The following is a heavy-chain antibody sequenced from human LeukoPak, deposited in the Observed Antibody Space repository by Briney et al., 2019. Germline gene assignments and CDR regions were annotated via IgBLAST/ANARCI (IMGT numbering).Heavy chain of an antibody. J-gene: IGHJ6*02. Sequence: GGSRRLSCAASGFTFSCYAMSWVRRAPGKGLGWVPVISGSGGSTYYADSVKGRFTISRDNSKNTLYLQMNSLRAEDTAVYYCAKGGSNWPNDYGMDVWGQGTTVTVSS. CDR2: ISGSGGST. D-gene: IGHD6-13*01. CDR1: GFTFSCYA. V-gene: IGHV3-23*01. CDR3: AKGGSNWPNDYGMDV.